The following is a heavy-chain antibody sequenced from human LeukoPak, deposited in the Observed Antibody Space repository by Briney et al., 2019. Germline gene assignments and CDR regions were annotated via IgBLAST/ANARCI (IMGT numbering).Heavy chain of an antibody. CDR1: DYAFTSYD. J-gene: IGHJ4*02. CDR3: VRLHKGGATDY. CDR2: IGVYSGNT. Sequence: ASVKVSCKASDYAFTSYDINWVRQAPGQGLEWMGWIGVYSGNTNYAQSLQGRVTMTTDTSTSTAYMELRSLRSDDTAVYYCVRLHKGGATDYWGQGTLVTVSS. V-gene: IGHV1-18*01. D-gene: IGHD3-16*01.